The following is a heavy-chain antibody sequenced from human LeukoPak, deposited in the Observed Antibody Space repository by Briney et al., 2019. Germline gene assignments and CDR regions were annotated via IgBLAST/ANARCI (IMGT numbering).Heavy chain of an antibody. J-gene: IGHJ4*02. V-gene: IGHV3-48*01. CDR3: VRDQRWGGNSLQPPIDY. CDR2: ITSSSTI. CDR1: GFIFSNYN. D-gene: IGHD1-26*01. Sequence: GGSLRLSCAASGFIFSNYNMNWVRQTPGKGLEWVSQITSSSTIYYADSVKGRFAISRDNFKNTLYLQMNSLRVEDTAVYYCVRDQRWGGNSLQPPIDYWGQGTLVTVSS.